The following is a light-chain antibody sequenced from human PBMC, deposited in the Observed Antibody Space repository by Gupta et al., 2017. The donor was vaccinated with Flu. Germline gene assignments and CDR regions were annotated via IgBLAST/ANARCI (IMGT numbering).Light chain of an antibody. CDR1: QGLVYSDGNTY. CDR3: RQGAHWPWA. Sequence: TLGQPASLSCRSSQGLVYSDGNTYLHWFQQRPGQSPRRLIYQVSYRDSGVPDRFSGSGSGTDFTLKISRVEAEDVGIYFCRQGAHWPWAFGQGTTVEIK. V-gene: IGKV2-30*01. CDR2: QVS. J-gene: IGKJ1*01.